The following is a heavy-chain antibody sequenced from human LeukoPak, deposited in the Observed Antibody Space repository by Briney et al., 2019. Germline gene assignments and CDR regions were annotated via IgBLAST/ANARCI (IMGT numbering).Heavy chain of an antibody. J-gene: IGHJ6*03. CDR1: GYTLTELS. D-gene: IGHD3-22*01. V-gene: IGHV1-24*01. CDR2: FDPEDGET. Sequence: ASVKVSCKVSGYTLTELSMHWVRQAPGKGLEWMGGFDPEDGETIYAQKFQGRVTMTEDTSTDTAYMELSSLRSEDTAVYYCVTGHDSSSYYMDVWGKGTTVTVSS. CDR3: VTGHDSSSYYMDV.